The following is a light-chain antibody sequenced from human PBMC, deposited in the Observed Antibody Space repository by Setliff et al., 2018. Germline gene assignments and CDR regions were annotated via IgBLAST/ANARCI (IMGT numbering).Light chain of an antibody. CDR2: EVS. CDR1: NNDVGAYNY. Sequence: QSALTQPASVSGSPGQSVTISCTGTNNDVGAYNYVSWYQQHPGKAPKFMIYEVSNRPSGVSNRFSGSKSGNTASLTISGLQAEDEADYYCSSYTSSGTDVFGSGTKVTVL. J-gene: IGLJ1*01. V-gene: IGLV2-14*01. CDR3: SSYTSSGTDV.